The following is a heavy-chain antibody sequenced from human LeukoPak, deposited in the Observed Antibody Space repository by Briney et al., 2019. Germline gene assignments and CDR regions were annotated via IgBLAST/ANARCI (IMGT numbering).Heavy chain of an antibody. J-gene: IGHJ6*03. CDR2: MNPNSGNT. Sequence: GASVKVSCKASGYTFTSYDINWVRQATGQGLEWMGWMNPNSGNTGYAQKFQGRVTMTRNASISTAYMELSSLRSEDTAVYYCARGPRYFDFHQRANMDVWGKGTTVTVSS. CDR1: GYTFTSYD. D-gene: IGHD3-9*01. V-gene: IGHV1-8*01. CDR3: ARGPRYFDFHQRANMDV.